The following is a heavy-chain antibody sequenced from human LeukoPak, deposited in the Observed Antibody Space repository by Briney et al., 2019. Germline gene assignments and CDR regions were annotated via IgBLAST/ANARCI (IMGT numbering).Heavy chain of an antibody. Sequence: SETLSLTCAVSGGSISSNNWWSWIRQPPGKGLEWIGEIYHSGSTNYNPSLKSRVTILVDKSKNQFSLKLSSVTAAGTAVYYCASTLMMRSLAYWGRGTLVTVSS. CDR3: ASTLMMRSLAY. V-gene: IGHV4-4*02. J-gene: IGHJ4*02. CDR2: IYHSGST. D-gene: IGHD3-16*01. CDR1: GGSISSNNW.